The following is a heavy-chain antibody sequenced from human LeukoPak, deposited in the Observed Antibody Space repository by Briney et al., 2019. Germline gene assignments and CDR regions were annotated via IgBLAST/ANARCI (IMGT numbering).Heavy chain of an antibody. J-gene: IGHJ6*03. Sequence: SETLSLTCAVYGGSFTGYYWSWIRQPPGKGLEGIGEINHSGSTNYNPSLKSRVTISVDTSKNQFSLKLSSMTAADTAVYYCARSPSLGGYYYYYYMDVWDKGTTVTVSS. CDR3: ARSPSLGGYYYYYYMDV. CDR1: GGSFTGYY. V-gene: IGHV4-34*01. D-gene: IGHD1-26*01. CDR2: INHSGST.